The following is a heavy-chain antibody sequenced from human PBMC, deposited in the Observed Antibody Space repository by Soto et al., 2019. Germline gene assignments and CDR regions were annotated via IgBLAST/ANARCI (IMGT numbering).Heavy chain of an antibody. CDR2: IWYDGSNK. CDR1: GFTFSSYG. V-gene: IGHV3-33*01. Sequence: GGSLRLSCAASGFTFSSYGMHWVRQAPGKGLEWVAVIWYDGSNKYYADSVKGRFTISRDNSKNTLYLQMNSLRAEDTAVYYCTVYYDILTATSQGAFDIWGQGTMVTVSS. D-gene: IGHD3-9*01. J-gene: IGHJ3*02. CDR3: TVYYDILTATSQGAFDI.